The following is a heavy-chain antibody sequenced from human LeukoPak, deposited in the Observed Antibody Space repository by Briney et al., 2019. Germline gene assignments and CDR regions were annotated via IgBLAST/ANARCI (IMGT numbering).Heavy chain of an antibody. CDR1: GGTFSSYA. CDR3: ARVGTHGPRYFDWLASNAGTFDY. D-gene: IGHD3-9*01. V-gene: IGHV1-69*05. J-gene: IGHJ4*02. Sequence: SVKVSCKASGGTFSSYAISWVRQAPGQGLEWMGGIIPIFGTANYAQKFQGRVTITTDESTSTAYMELSSLRSEDTAVYYCARVGTHGPRYFDWLASNAGTFDYWGQGTLVTVSS. CDR2: IIPIFGTA.